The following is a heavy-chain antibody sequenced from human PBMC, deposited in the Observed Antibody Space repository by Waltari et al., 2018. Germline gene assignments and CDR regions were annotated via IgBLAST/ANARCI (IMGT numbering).Heavy chain of an antibody. V-gene: IGHV3-21*01. CDR3: ARDLGLELREEAFDI. Sequence: EVQLVESGGGLVKPGVSLRLSCAACGFTFSSYSMNGVRQAPGKGLEWVSSISSSSSYIYYADSVKGRFTISRDNAKNSLYLQMNSLRAEDTAVYYCARDLGLELREEAFDIWGQGTMVTVSS. J-gene: IGHJ3*02. CDR2: ISSSSSYI. CDR1: GFTFSSYS. D-gene: IGHD1-7*01.